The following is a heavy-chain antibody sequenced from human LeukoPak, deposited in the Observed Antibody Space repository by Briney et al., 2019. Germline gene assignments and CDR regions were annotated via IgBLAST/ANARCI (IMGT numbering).Heavy chain of an antibody. CDR3: ARVAIGSWYFDL. J-gene: IGHJ2*01. CDR1: GYTFTSYA. D-gene: IGHD2-15*01. Sequence: ASVKVSCKASGYTFTSYAISWVRQAPGQGLEWMGWVSTYNGNANYAQKFQGRVTLTTDTSTSTAFMDLRSLRSDDTAVYHCARVAIGSWYFDLWGRGTLVTVSS. V-gene: IGHV1-18*01. CDR2: VSTYNGNA.